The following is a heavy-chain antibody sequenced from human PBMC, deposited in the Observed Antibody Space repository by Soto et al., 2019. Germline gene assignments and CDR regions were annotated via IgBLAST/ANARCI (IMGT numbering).Heavy chain of an antibody. J-gene: IGHJ5*02. CDR3: ARESYYYDSSRLWTNWFDP. Sequence: SQTLSLTCAISGDSVSSNSAAWNWIRQSPSRGLEWLGRTYYRSKWYNDYAVSVKSRITINPDTSKNQFSLRLNSVTPEDTAVYYCARESYYYDSSRLWTNWFDPWGQGTLVTVSS. CDR1: GDSVSSNSAA. CDR2: TYYRSKWYN. V-gene: IGHV6-1*01. D-gene: IGHD3-22*01.